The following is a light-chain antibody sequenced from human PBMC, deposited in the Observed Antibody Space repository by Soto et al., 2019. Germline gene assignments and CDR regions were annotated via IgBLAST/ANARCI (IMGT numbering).Light chain of an antibody. J-gene: IGKJ5*01. V-gene: IGKV3-15*01. CDR2: GAS. Sequence: EIVWTHSPGTLSLSPVERSTLSCVASQSVRSNVAWHQQELGQAPRVLIYGASTRATGIPARFSGSGSGTDFTLTISSLQSEDFAVYYCQQHNNWRSISVGQGTQREIK. CDR3: QQHNNWRSIS. CDR1: QSVRSN.